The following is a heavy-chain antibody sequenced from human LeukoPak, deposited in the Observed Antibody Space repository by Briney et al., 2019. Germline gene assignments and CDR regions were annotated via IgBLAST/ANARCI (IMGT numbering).Heavy chain of an antibody. D-gene: IGHD6-19*01. Sequence: ASVKVSCKASGYTLTGYYLHWVRQAPGQGLEWMGWINPNTGATHSAQKFQGRITMTRDSSISTAYMDLSRLRSDDTAVYYCARDRVGSGWPRPYYFEVWGQGTLVTVSS. CDR3: ARDRVGSGWPRPYYFEV. CDR1: GYTLTGYY. J-gene: IGHJ4*02. V-gene: IGHV1-2*02. CDR2: INPNTGAT.